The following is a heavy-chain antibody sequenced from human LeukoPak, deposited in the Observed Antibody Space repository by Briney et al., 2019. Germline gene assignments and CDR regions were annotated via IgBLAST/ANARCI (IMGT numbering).Heavy chain of an antibody. CDR2: INPNSGGT. Sequence: ASVKVSCKASGYTFTGYYMHWVRQAPGQGLEWMGWINPNSGGTNYAQKFQGRVTMTRDTSTSTAYMELSRLRSDDTAVYYCARGGGFLEWLRYNWFDPWGQGTLVTVSS. CDR3: ARGGGFLEWLRYNWFDP. V-gene: IGHV1-2*02. D-gene: IGHD3-3*01. J-gene: IGHJ5*02. CDR1: GYTFTGYY.